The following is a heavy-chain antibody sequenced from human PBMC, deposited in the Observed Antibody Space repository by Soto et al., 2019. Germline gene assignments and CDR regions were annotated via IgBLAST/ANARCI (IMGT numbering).Heavy chain of an antibody. V-gene: IGHV1-2*04. CDR2: INPKSGGT. D-gene: IGHD2-8*01. CDR3: ARGDSTDCSNGVCSFFYYYYGMDF. CDR1: GYSFTDYH. J-gene: IGHJ6*02. Sequence: ASVKVSCKASGYSFTDYHIHWVRQAPGQGLEWLGRINPKSGGTSTAQKFQGWVTMTTDTSISTASMELTRLTSDDTAIYYCARGDSTDCSNGVCSFFYYYYGMDFWGQGTTVTVSS.